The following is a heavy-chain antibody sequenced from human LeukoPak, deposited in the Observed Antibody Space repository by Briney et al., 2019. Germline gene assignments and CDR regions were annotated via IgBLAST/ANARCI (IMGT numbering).Heavy chain of an antibody. V-gene: IGHV3-53*01. CDR2: LYSGGST. J-gene: IGHJ5*02. Sequence: GVSLRLSCAASGFTVSTNYMSWVRQATENGLEWASVLYSGGSTYYADSVKGRFTISRDNSKNTLYLQMNSLRPEDTAVYYCARESVGYCSTSICPNWFDPWGQGTLVTVSS. CDR1: GFTVSTNY. CDR3: ARESVGYCSTSICPNWFDP. D-gene: IGHD2-2*01.